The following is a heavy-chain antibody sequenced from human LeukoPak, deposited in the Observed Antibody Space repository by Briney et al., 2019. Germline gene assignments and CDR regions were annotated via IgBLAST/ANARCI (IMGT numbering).Heavy chain of an antibody. CDR2: IRYDGTNK. Sequence: GGSLRLSCAASGFTFSTYGIHWVRQAPGKGLEWVAFIRYDGTNKWYADSVKGRFTISRDNSKNMPYLQMNSLRAEDTAVYHCAKDRDYGDYPSAYYYMDVWGKGTTVTVSS. CDR1: GFTFSTYG. V-gene: IGHV3-30*02. CDR3: AKDRDYGDYPSAYYYMDV. J-gene: IGHJ6*03. D-gene: IGHD4-17*01.